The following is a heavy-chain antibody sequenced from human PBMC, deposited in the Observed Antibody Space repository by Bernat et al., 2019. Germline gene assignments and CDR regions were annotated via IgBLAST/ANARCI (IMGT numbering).Heavy chain of an antibody. Sequence: QVQLVESGGGVVQPGRSLRLSCAASGFTFSSYGMHWVRQAPGKGLEWVAVIWYDGSNKYYADSVKGRFTISRDNSKNTLYLQINSLRAEDTAVYYCARDRHCSSTSCYWYFDYWGQGTPVTVSS. J-gene: IGHJ4*02. D-gene: IGHD2-2*01. CDR3: ARDRHCSSTSCYWYFDY. CDR2: IWYDGSNK. CDR1: GFTFSSYG. V-gene: IGHV3-33*01.